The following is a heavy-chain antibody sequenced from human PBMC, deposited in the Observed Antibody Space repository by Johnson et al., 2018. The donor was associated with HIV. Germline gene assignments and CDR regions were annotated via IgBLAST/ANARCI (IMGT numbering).Heavy chain of an antibody. D-gene: IGHD6-13*01. CDR3: ARLGYSSSASPDAFDI. V-gene: IGHV3-9*01. J-gene: IGHJ3*02. CDR1: GFTFDDYA. CDR2: ISWNSGSI. Sequence: QLVESGGGLVQPGRSLRLSCAASGFTFDDYAMHWVRQAPGKGLEWVSGISWNSGSIGYADSVKGRFTISRDNAKNTLYLQMNSLRTEDTAVYYCARLGYSSSASPDAFDIWGQGTMVTVSS.